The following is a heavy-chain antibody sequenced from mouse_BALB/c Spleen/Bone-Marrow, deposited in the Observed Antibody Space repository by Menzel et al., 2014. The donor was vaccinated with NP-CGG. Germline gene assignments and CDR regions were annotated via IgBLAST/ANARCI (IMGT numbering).Heavy chain of an antibody. CDR3: ARHSYYGSSLFDY. CDR1: GYAFTIYN. CDR2: IDPYNGGT. J-gene: IGHJ2*01. V-gene: IGHV1S135*01. D-gene: IGHD1-1*01. Sequence: VQLQQSGPELVKPGASVKVSCKASGYAFTIYNMYWVKQSHGKSLEWIGYIDPYNGGTSYNQKFKGKATLTVDKSSSTAYMHLNSLTSEDSAVYYCARHSYYGSSLFDYWGQGTTLTVSS.